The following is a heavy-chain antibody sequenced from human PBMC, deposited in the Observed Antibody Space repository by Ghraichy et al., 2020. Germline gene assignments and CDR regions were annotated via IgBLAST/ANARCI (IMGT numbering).Heavy chain of an antibody. CDR2: IKQDGSEK. D-gene: IGHD3-22*01. Sequence: GGSLRLSCAASGFTFSSYWMSWVRQAPGKGLEWVANIKQDGSEKYYVDSVKGRFTISRDNAKNSLYLQMNSLRAEDTAVYYCARVEHDSSGYYPHYGMDVWGQGPTATVSS. CDR1: GFTFSSYW. V-gene: IGHV3-7*01. J-gene: IGHJ6*02. CDR3: ARVEHDSSGYYPHYGMDV.